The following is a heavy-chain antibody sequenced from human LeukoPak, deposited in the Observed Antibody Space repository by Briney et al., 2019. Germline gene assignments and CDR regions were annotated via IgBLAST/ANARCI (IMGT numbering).Heavy chain of an antibody. J-gene: IGHJ4*02. Sequence: PSETLSLTCTVSGGSISSSSYYWGWTRQPPGKGLEWIGSIYYSGSTYYNPSLKSRVTISVDTSKNQFSLKLSSVTAADTAVYYCARGYYDILTGYYDYWGQGTLVTVSS. CDR2: IYYSGST. V-gene: IGHV4-39*01. D-gene: IGHD3-9*01. CDR3: ARGYYDILTGYYDY. CDR1: GGSISSSSYY.